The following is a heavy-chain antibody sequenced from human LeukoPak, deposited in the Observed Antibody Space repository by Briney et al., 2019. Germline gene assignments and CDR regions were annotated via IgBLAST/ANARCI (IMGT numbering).Heavy chain of an antibody. CDR1: GFIFSDYG. Sequence: GGSLRLSCAASGFIFSDYGMHWVRQAPGKGLEWVALIWNDGSNQYYADSVKGRFTVSRDDSKNTLYLQMNSLRAEDTAVYYCARDGREYNWFDPWGQGTLVTVSS. J-gene: IGHJ5*02. V-gene: IGHV3-33*01. CDR2: IWNDGSNQ. CDR3: ARDGREYNWFDP. D-gene: IGHD3-10*01.